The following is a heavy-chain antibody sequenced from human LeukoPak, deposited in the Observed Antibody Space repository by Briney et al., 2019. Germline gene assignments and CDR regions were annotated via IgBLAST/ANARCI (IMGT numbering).Heavy chain of an antibody. J-gene: IGHJ4*02. CDR3: ARLLGGVATFGY. D-gene: IGHD5-12*01. Sequence: GGPLRLSCAASGLIHRSCPMSGVRQGPGEGLEWGANIRADGSDKKYVDAVRYPFTISRDNAKYTLYLQMNSLSTEDTAMYYCARLLGGVATFGYWGQGALVTVSS. V-gene: IGHV3-7*01. CDR2: IRADGSDK. CDR1: GLIHRSCP.